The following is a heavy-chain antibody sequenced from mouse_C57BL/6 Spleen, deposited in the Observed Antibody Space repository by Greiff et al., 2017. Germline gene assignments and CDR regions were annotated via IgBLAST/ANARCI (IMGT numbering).Heavy chain of an antibody. D-gene: IGHD1-1*01. J-gene: IGHJ1*03. CDR2: IYPGNSDT. V-gene: IGHV1-5*01. CDR1: GYTFTSYW. CDR3: TKSFITTVVATRYFDV. Sequence: EVQLQQSGTVLARPGASVKMSCKTSGYTFTSYWMHWVKQRPGQGLEWIGAIYPGNSDTSYNQKFKGKAKLTAVTSASTAYMELSSLTNEDSAVYYCTKSFITTVVATRYFDVWGTGTTVTVSS.